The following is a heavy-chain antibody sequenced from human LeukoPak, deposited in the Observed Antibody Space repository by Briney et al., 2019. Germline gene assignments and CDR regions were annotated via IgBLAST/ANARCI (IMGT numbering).Heavy chain of an antibody. CDR2: IYYSGSA. V-gene: IGHV4-59*01. Sequence: PSETLSRTCSVSGDSISSYYWNWIRHPPGKGLEGIGYIYYSGSANYNPSLKSRVTISVDTSKNQFSLKLSSVTAADTAVYYCAKLYGSGTSTNFFDYWGQGTLVTVSS. CDR1: GDSISSYY. J-gene: IGHJ4*02. CDR3: AKLYGSGTSTNFFDY. D-gene: IGHD3-10*01.